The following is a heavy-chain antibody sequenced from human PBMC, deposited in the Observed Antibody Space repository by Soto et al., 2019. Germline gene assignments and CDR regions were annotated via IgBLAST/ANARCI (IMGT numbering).Heavy chain of an antibody. CDR3: AKEFHSWNYFDY. D-gene: IGHD1-20*01. CDR1: GFTVSDYY. J-gene: IGHJ4*02. CDR2: SSNSGTYT. V-gene: IGHV3-11*06. Sequence: PGGSLRLSCAASGFTVSDYYMSWIRQAPGKGLEWLSYSSNSGTYTRYADSVKDRFSISRDNAKNSLYLQINSLRGEDTATYYCAKEFHSWNYFDYWGQGTLVTVSS.